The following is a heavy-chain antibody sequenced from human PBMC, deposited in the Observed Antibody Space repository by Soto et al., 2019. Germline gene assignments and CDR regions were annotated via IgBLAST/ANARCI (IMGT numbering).Heavy chain of an antibody. V-gene: IGHV1-2*04. CDR1: GYTFTGYY. D-gene: IGHD2-15*01. CDR3: ARGNVVVVAATHYYYGMDV. CDR2: INPNSGGT. J-gene: IGHJ6*02. Sequence: GASVKVSCKASGYTFTGYYMHWVRQAPGQGLEWMGWINPNSGGTNYAQKFQGWVTMTRDTSISTAYMELSRLRSDDTAVYYCARGNVVVVAATHYYYGMDVWGQGTTVTVSS.